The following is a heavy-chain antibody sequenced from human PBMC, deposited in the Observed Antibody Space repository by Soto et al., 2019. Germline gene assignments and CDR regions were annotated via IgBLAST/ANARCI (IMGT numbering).Heavy chain of an antibody. V-gene: IGHV3-74*01. CDR1: GFTFSSYW. D-gene: IGHD6-13*01. CDR3: ASKANTNSWFVGDY. J-gene: IGHJ4*02. Sequence: EVQLVESGGGLVQPGGSLRLSCAASGFTFSSYWMHWARQAPGKGLVWVSRINGDGSSTNYADSVRGRFTIARDNAKNTLYLQMNSLRAEDTAVYYCASKANTNSWFVGDYWGQGNLVTVSS. CDR2: INGDGSST.